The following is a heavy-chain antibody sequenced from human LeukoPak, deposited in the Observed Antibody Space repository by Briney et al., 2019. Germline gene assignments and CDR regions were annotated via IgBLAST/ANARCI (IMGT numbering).Heavy chain of an antibody. J-gene: IGHJ4*02. CDR2: ITGSGGDT. Sequence: GGSLRLSCAASGFTFSSYAMNWARQAPGKGLEWVSTITGSGGDTYYADSVKGRFTISRDNSKNTLYLQMNSLRAEVTAIYYCAKDPYVGGGYHFDSWGQGSLVTVSS. CDR3: AKDPYVGGGYHFDS. D-gene: IGHD3-22*01. CDR1: GFTFSSYA. V-gene: IGHV3-23*01.